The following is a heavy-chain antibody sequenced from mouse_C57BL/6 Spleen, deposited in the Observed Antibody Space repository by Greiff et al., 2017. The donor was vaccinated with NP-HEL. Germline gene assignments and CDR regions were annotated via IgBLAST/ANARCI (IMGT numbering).Heavy chain of an antibody. Sequence: QVQLQQSGAELVKPGASVKISCKASGYAFSSYWMNWVKQRPGKGLEWIGQIYPGDGDTNYNGKFKGKATLTADKSSSTAYMQLSSLTSEDSAVDFCSRYYYGSSYRYFDVWGTGTTVTVSS. J-gene: IGHJ1*03. CDR2: IYPGDGDT. CDR1: GYAFSSYW. D-gene: IGHD1-1*01. CDR3: SRYYYGSSYRYFDV. V-gene: IGHV1-80*01.